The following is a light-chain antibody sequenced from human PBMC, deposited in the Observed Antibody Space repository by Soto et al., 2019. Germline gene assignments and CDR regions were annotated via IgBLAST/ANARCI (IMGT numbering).Light chain of an antibody. CDR3: SLYAGSNKVV. CDR1: SSDIGAYKF. Sequence: QSALTQPPSASGSPGQSVAISCTGTSSDIGAYKFVSWYQQHPGKAPKLIIYEVSIRPSGVPDRFSGSKSGNTASLTVSGLLAEDEADYYCSLYAGSNKVVFGGGTKLT. J-gene: IGLJ2*01. V-gene: IGLV2-8*01. CDR2: EVS.